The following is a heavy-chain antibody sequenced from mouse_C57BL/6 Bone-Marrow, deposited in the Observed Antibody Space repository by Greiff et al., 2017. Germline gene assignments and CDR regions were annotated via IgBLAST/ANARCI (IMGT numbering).Heavy chain of an antibody. Sequence: QVQLQQPGAELVRPGSSVKLSCKASGYTFTSYWMHWVKQRPIQGLEWIGNIDPSDSETHYNQKFKDKATLTVDKSSSTAYMQLRSLTSEDSAVYYCSRDYYGSSYWYVDVWGTGTTVTVSS. J-gene: IGHJ1*03. CDR3: SRDYYGSSYWYVDV. CDR1: GYTFTSYW. V-gene: IGHV1-52*01. CDR2: IDPSDSET. D-gene: IGHD1-1*01.